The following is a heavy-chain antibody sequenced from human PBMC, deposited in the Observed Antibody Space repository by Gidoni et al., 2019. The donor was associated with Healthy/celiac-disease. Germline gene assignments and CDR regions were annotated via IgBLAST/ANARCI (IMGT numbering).Heavy chain of an antibody. D-gene: IGHD2-2*01. CDR1: GFTFRDYY. CDR2: ISSSGSTI. J-gene: IGHJ6*03. CDR3: ARTGYCSSTSCYVPESLDYYYMDV. V-gene: IGHV3-11*01. Sequence: QVQLVESGGGLVKPGGSLSLPCAASGFTFRDYYMSWIRQAPGKGLEWVSYISSSGSTIYYADSVKGRFTIPRDNAKNSLYLQMNSLRAEDTAVYYCARTGYCSSTSCYVPESLDYYYMDVWGKGTTVTVSS.